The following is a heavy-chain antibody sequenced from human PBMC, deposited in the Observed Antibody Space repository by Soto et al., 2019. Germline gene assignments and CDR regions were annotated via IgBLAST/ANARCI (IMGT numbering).Heavy chain of an antibody. V-gene: IGHV3-11*06. CDR1: GFTFSHYY. CDR2: ISSSSSYT. D-gene: IGHD4-17*01. CDR3: ARSTTVVTHAFDI. Sequence: PGGSLRLSCAASGFTFSHYYMSWIRQAPGKGLEWVSYISSSSSYTNYADSVKGRFTISRDNAKNSLYLQMNSLRAEDTAVYYCARSTTVVTHAFDIWGQGTMVTVSS. J-gene: IGHJ3*02.